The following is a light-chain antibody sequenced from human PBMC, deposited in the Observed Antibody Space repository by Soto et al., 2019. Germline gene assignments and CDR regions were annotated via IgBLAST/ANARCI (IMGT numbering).Light chain of an antibody. CDR1: SSDVGSYNL. CDR3: CSYAGSSTLV. CDR2: EVS. V-gene: IGLV2-23*02. J-gene: IGLJ1*01. Sequence: QSALTQPASVSGSPGQSITIPCTGTSSDVGSYNLVSWYQQHPGKAPKLMIYEVSKRPSGVSNRFSGSKSGNTASLTISGLQAEDEADYYCCSYAGSSTLVFGTGTKLTVL.